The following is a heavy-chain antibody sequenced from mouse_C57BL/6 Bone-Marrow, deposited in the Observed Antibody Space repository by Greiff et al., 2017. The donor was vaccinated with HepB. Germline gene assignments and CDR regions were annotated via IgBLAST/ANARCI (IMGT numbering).Heavy chain of an antibody. CDR2: INPSSGYT. CDR1: GYTFTSYW. D-gene: IGHD1-1*01. J-gene: IGHJ3*01. V-gene: IGHV1-7*01. Sequence: QVHVKQSGAELAKPGASVKLSCKASGYTFTSYWMHWVKQRPGQGLEWIGYINPSSGYTKYNQKFKDKATLTADKSSSTAYMQLSSLTYEDSAVYYCASYYGSISWFAYWGQGTLVTVSA. CDR3: ASYYGSISWFAY.